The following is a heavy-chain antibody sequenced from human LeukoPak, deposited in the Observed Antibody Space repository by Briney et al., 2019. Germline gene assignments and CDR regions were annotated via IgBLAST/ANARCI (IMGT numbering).Heavy chain of an antibody. J-gene: IGHJ4*02. D-gene: IGHD2-2*01. V-gene: IGHV3-23*01. CDR3: GKDLRPSDY. CDR2: ISDSGGST. CDR1: GFTFSSSA. Sequence: VGSLRLSRAASGFTFSSSAMSWVRQAPGKGLEWVSAISDSGGSTFYTASVKGRFTISRDNSKNTLYLQMDSLRAEDTAVYYCGKDLRPSDYWGKGNVVSVS.